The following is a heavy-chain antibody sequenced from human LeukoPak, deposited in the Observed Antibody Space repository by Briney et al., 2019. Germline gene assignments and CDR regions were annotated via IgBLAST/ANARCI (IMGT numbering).Heavy chain of an antibody. J-gene: IGHJ4*02. V-gene: IGHV1-2*02. CDR3: ARQELVDVVATTY. Sequence: APVKVSCKASGYTFTGYFMHWVRQAPGQGLEWMGWINPNSGGTNYVQKFQGRVTLTRDTSISTAYMELSRLRSDDTAVYYCARQELVDVVATTYWGQGTLVTVSS. D-gene: IGHD5-12*01. CDR1: GYTFTGYF. CDR2: INPNSGGT.